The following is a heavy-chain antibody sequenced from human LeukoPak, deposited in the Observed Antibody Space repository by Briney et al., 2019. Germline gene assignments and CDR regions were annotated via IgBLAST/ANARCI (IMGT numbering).Heavy chain of an antibody. J-gene: IGHJ4*02. V-gene: IGHV3-23*01. CDR1: GFTLSSYA. CDR3: ARDRRYVLLWFGGGDY. Sequence: PGGSLRLSCAASGFTLSSYAMSWVRQAPGKGLEWVSVISGSGASTYYADSVKGRFTISRDNAKNSLYLQMNSLRAEDTAVYYCARDRRYVLLWFGGGDYWGQGTLVTVSS. D-gene: IGHD3-10*01. CDR2: ISGSGAST.